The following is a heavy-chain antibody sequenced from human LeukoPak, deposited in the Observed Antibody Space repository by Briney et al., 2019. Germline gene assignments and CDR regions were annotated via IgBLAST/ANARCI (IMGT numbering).Heavy chain of an antibody. V-gene: IGHV4-38-2*01. CDR1: GHSITSGYY. CDR3: ARHRGEKSNPRFYVYYMDA. D-gene: IGHD2-21*01. CDR2: MYHKGST. J-gene: IGHJ6*03. Sequence: SETLSLTCAVSGHSITSGYYWGGIRQPPGKGLEWIGTMYHKGSTYYNPSLRSRVTMSGDTSKNHFSLKLNSVVAADAAVYYCARHRGEKSNPRFYVYYMDAWGKGTSVTVSS.